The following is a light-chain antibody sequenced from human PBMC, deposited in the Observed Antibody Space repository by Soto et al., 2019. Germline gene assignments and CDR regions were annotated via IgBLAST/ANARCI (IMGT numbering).Light chain of an antibody. CDR1: SSDVGVFHS. CDR3: SSYTTSSTVV. CDR2: EVN. Sequence: QSVLTQPASVSGSPGQSIPLSCTGTSSDVGVFHSVSWYQQHPGKAPKLIINEVNNRPSGVSNRFSVTTSGTTAYLTITGLQAEDEADYYCSSYTTSSTVVFGGGTQLTVL. V-gene: IGLV2-14*01. J-gene: IGLJ2*01.